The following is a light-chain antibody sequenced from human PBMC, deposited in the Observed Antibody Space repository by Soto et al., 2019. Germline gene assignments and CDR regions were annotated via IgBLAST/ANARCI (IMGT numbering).Light chain of an antibody. CDR3: QQRSNWPPGIT. CDR1: HSIRGY. J-gene: IGKJ5*01. Sequence: DIQMTQSPSSLSASVGDRVTITCRASHSIRGYLNWYQQKPGKAPKPHIYAASSLQVGLPSRFSGSGSGTDFTLTISSLEPEDFAVYYCQQRSNWPPGITFGQGTRLEIK. V-gene: IGKV1-39*01. CDR2: AAS.